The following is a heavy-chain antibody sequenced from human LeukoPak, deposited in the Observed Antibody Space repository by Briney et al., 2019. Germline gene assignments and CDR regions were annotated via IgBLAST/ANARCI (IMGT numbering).Heavy chain of an antibody. J-gene: IGHJ4*02. CDR3: ARVRGPFDY. CDR2: ISWNSGSI. V-gene: IGHV3-9*01. D-gene: IGHD3-10*01. CDR1: GFTFDDYA. Sequence: PGRSLRLSCAASGFTFDDYAMHWVRQAPGKGLEWVSGISWNSGSIGYADSVKGRFTISRDNAKNSLYLRMNSLRAEDTALYYCARVRGPFDYWGQGTLVTVSS.